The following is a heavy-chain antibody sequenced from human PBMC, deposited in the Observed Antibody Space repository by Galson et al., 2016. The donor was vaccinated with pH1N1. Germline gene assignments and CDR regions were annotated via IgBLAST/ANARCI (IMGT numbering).Heavy chain of an antibody. CDR1: GFSLDTSGVG. CDR3: AHRRSPYVDFCGGPNWFDS. Sequence: PALVKPIQTLTLTCTVSGFSLDTSGVGVGWIRQPPGKALEWLGDICWNDEKRYSPSLRNSLTITKDASKNQVVLTMTNVDPVDTATYFCAHRRSPYVDFCGGPNWFDSWGQGTLVIVSS. V-gene: IGHV2-5*01. D-gene: IGHD3-3*01. J-gene: IGHJ5*01. CDR2: ICWNDEK.